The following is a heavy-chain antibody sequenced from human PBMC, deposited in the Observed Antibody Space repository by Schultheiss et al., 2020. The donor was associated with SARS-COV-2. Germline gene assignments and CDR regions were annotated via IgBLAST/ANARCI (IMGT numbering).Heavy chain of an antibody. CDR3: TSAPDYISGLRYYYGMDV. D-gene: IGHD4-11*01. CDR1: GFTFSSYA. CDR2: IRSKAYCGTT. J-gene: IGHJ6*02. V-gene: IGHV3-49*04. Sequence: GGSLRLSCAASGFTFSSYAMSWVRQAPGKGLEWVGFIRSKAYCGTTEYAASVKGRFTISRDDSKSIAYLQMNSLKTEDTAVYYCTSAPDYISGLRYYYGMDVWGQGTTVTVSS.